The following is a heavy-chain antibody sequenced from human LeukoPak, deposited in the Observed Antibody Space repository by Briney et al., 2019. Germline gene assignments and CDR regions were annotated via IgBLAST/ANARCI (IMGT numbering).Heavy chain of an antibody. CDR3: ARDKYSSGWFYLDY. J-gene: IGHJ4*02. V-gene: IGHV3-53*01. CDR1: GFTVSSNY. CDR2: IYSAGST. Sequence: SGGSLRLSCAASGFTVSSNYMYWVRQAPGKGLEWVSVIYSAGSTYYADSVKGRFTISRDNSKNTLYLQMNSLRAEDTAVYYCARDKYSSGWFYLDYWGQGSLVTVSS. D-gene: IGHD6-19*01.